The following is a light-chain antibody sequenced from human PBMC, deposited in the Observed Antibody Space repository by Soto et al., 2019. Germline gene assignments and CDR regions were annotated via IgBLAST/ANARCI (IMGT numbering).Light chain of an antibody. V-gene: IGKV4-1*01. CDR2: WAS. J-gene: IGKJ2*01. CDR3: QQFYTTPHT. Sequence: DIVMTQSPDSLAVSLGERATINCKSSQSVLYSSNNKNYLAWYQHKPGQPPKLLIYWASTRQSGVPDRFSGSGSGTDFTLAISSLQAEDLAVYYCQQFYTTPHTFGQGTKLEIK. CDR1: QSVLYSSNNKNY.